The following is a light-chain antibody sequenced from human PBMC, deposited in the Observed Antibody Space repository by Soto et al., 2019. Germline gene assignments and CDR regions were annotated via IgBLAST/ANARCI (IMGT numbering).Light chain of an antibody. Sequence: QAVVTQPPSVSGAPGQRVTISCAGSSSNIGANYDVHWYQQLPGTAPKLLIYGSSNRPSGVPDRFSGSKSGTSASLAITGLQAEDEADYYCQSYDTSLSGLWVFGGGTKLTVL. CDR1: SSNIGANYD. J-gene: IGLJ3*02. V-gene: IGLV1-40*01. CDR3: QSYDTSLSGLWV. CDR2: GSS.